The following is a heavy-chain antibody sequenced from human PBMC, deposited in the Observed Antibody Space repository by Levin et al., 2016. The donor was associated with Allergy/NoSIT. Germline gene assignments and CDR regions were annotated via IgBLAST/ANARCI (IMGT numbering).Heavy chain of an antibody. CDR2: LTREKTD. Sequence: GESLKISCAASGFDLSAHVMTWVRQAPGKGLEWISYLTREKTDFYADSVRGRFTISTDNAKNSLYLQMNSLRAEDTGAYYCVRGYGSGTYTALEYWGQGTLVTVSS. CDR1: GFDLSAHV. D-gene: IGHD3-10*01. J-gene: IGHJ4*02. CDR3: VRGYGSGTYTALEY. V-gene: IGHV3-69-1*02.